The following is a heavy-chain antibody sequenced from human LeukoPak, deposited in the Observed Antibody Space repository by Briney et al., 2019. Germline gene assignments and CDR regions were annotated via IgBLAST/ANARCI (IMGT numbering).Heavy chain of an antibody. J-gene: IGHJ5*02. CDR3: ARDWYYDFWSGYYTSGWFDP. CDR2: ISAYNGNT. Sequence: ASVKVSCKASGYTFTSYGISWVRQAPGQGLEWMGWISAYNGNTNYAQKLQGRVTMTTDTSTSTAYMELRSLRSDDTAVYYCARDWYYDFWSGYYTSGWFDPWGQGTLVTVSS. D-gene: IGHD3-3*01. CDR1: GYTFTSYG. V-gene: IGHV1-18*01.